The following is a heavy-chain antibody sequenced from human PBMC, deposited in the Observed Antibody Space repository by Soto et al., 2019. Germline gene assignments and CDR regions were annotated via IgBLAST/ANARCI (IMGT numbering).Heavy chain of an antibody. CDR1: ESTFMNYD. CDR2: MNPNSGNT. CDR3: VRMAPSGPLNWFNS. J-gene: IGHJ5*01. D-gene: IGHD1-26*01. Sequence: ASVKVSCKASESTFMNYDISWLRQATGQELEWMGWMNPNSGNTGYALKFQARVSMTRNTSIYTVYLELSRLASDDTPVYYCVRMAPSGPLNWFNSWGRRTLVALCS. V-gene: IGHV1-8*01.